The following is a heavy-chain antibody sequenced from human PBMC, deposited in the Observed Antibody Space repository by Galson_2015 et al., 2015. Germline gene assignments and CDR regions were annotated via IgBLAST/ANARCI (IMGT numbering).Heavy chain of an antibody. CDR2: INPSGGST. CDR1: GYTFTSYY. J-gene: IGHJ6*02. Sequence: SVKVSCKASGYTFTSYYMHWVRQAPGQGLEWMGIINPSGGSTSYAQKFQGRVTMTRDTSTSTVYMELSSLRSEDTAVYYCARDRGVRGWFGESPPGGYGMDVWGQGTTVTVSS. D-gene: IGHD3-10*01. V-gene: IGHV1-46*01. CDR3: ARDRGVRGWFGESPPGGYGMDV.